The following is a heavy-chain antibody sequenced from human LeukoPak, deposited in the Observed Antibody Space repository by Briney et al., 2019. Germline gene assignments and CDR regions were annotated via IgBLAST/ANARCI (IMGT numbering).Heavy chain of an antibody. V-gene: IGHV1-18*01. CDR1: GFSFTTKNG. CDR3: ARDLHWESCDRSTCSGLYYFDY. CDR2: IKGTNDNT. D-gene: IGHD3-16*01. J-gene: IGHJ4*02. Sequence: GASVKVSCQASGFSFTTKNGISWVRRAPGQGFEWMGWIKGTNDNTNYAQKFQGRVTMTTDTSTSTAYMELRSLRSDDTAVYYCARDLHWESCDRSTCSGLYYFDYWGQGTLVTVSP.